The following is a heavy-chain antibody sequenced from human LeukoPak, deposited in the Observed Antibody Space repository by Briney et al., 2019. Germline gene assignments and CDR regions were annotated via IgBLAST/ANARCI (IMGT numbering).Heavy chain of an antibody. CDR1: GFTFRSYE. Sequence: GGSLRLSCAASGFTFRSYEMNWVRLAPGKGLEWVSFIDSGASTKYYADSVKGRFTISRDNAKNSLHLQMNSLRVEDTAVYYCTRVLVTMSHWGQGTLVTVSS. D-gene: IGHD3-10*02. CDR2: IDSGASTK. J-gene: IGHJ4*02. V-gene: IGHV3-48*03. CDR3: TRVLVTMSH.